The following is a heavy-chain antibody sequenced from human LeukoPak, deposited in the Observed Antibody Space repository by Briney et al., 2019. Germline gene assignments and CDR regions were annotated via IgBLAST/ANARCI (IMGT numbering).Heavy chain of an antibody. CDR3: ARGAIPGGH. CDR1: GFTFSSYA. D-gene: IGHD1-26*01. V-gene: IGHV3-30-3*01. CDR2: ISYDGSNK. J-gene: IGHJ4*02. Sequence: GGSLRLSCAASGFTFSSYAMHWVRQAPGKGLEWVAVISYDGSNKYYADSVKGRFTISRDNSKNTLYLQMNSLRAEDTAVYYCARGAIPGGHWGQGTLVTVSS.